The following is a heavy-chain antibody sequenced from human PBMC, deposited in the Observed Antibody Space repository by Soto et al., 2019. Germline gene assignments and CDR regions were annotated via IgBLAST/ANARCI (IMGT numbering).Heavy chain of an antibody. Sequence: SETLSLTCTVSGGSISSYYWSWIRQPPGKGLEWIGSIYYSGSTYYNPSLKSRVTISVDTSKNQFSLKLSSVTAADTAVYYCAREYYYDSSGYYLDGMDVWGQGTTVTVSS. V-gene: IGHV4-59*05. J-gene: IGHJ6*02. D-gene: IGHD3-22*01. CDR3: AREYYYDSSGYYLDGMDV. CDR1: GGSISSYY. CDR2: IYYSGST.